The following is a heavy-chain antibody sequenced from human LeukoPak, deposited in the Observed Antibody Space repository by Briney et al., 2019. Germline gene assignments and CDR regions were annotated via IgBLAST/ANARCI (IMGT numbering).Heavy chain of an antibody. CDR3: ARDRVTGTTSWFDP. J-gene: IGHJ5*02. V-gene: IGHV4-30-4*01. Sequence: NPSQTLSLTCTVSGGSISSGDYYWRWIRQPPGKGLEWIGYIYYSGSTYYNPSLKSRVTISVDTSKNQFSLKLSSVTAADTAVYYCARDRVTGTTSWFDPWGQGTLVTVSS. CDR1: GGSISSGDYY. D-gene: IGHD1-7*01. CDR2: IYYSGST.